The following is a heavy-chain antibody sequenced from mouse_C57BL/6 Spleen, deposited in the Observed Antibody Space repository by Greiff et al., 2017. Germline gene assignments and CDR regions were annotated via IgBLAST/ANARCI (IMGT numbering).Heavy chain of an antibody. J-gene: IGHJ2*01. V-gene: IGHV1-52*01. CDR2: IDPSDSET. Sequence: QVQLQQPGAELVRPGSSVKLSCTASGYTFTSYWMHWVQQRPIQGLEWIGNIDPSDSETHYNQKFKDKATLTVDKSSSTAYMQLSSLTTEDSAVYYCARRGAIYYDYDAYYFDYWGQGTTLTVSS. D-gene: IGHD2-4*01. CDR1: GYTFTSYW. CDR3: ARRGAIYYDYDAYYFDY.